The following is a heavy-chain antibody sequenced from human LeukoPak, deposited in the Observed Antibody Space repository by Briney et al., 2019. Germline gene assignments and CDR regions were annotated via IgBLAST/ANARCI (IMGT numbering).Heavy chain of an antibody. D-gene: IGHD1-26*01. J-gene: IGHJ3*02. Sequence: SETLSLTCTDSGDSTSGYFWSWIRQPAGKGLKWIGRISTSGTTNYNPSLKSRLTMSLDTSKHQFSLNLTSVTAADTAVYYCAREVGSTGRALDIWGLGTVVAVSS. CDR3: AREVGSTGRALDI. CDR1: GDSTSGYF. V-gene: IGHV4-4*07. CDR2: ISTSGTT.